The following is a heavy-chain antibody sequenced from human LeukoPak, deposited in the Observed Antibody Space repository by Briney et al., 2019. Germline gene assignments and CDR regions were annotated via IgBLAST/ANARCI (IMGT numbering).Heavy chain of an antibody. D-gene: IGHD4-23*01. CDR1: GGSISSGGYY. CDR2: IYYSGST. CDR3: ARALLRWRFDY. J-gene: IGHJ4*02. Sequence: SQTLSLTCTVSGGSISSGGYYWIWIRQHPGKGLEWIGYIYYSGSTYYNPSLKSRVTISVDTSKNQFSLKLSSVTAADTAVYYCARALLRWRFDYWGQGTLVTVSS. V-gene: IGHV4-31*03.